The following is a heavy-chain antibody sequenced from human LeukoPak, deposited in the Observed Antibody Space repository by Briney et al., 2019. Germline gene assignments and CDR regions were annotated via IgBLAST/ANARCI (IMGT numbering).Heavy chain of an antibody. V-gene: IGHV3-74*01. J-gene: IGHJ4*02. CDR1: GITFSYYW. Sequence: GGSLRLSCVASGITFSYYWMHWVRQAPGNGLVWVSRIDNDGSSATYADSVKGRFTISRDNAKNTLYLQMNSLRAEDTAVYYCVREGGYDPFEDWGQGTLVTVSS. CDR2: IDNDGSSA. CDR3: VREGGYDPFED. D-gene: IGHD5-12*01.